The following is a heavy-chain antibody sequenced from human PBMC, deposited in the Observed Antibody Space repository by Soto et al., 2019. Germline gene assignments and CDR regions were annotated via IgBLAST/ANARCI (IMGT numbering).Heavy chain of an antibody. D-gene: IGHD3-10*01. J-gene: IGHJ6*02. CDR3: ARDRYKGITMVRGVIDYYYYYGMDV. CDR2: IYHSGST. Sequence: PSETLSLTCAVSGGSISSSNWWSWVRQPPGKGLEWIGEIYHSGSTNYNPPLKSRVTISVDKSKNRFSLKLSSVTAADTAVYYCARDRYKGITMVRGVIDYYYYYGMDVWGQVNTVT. V-gene: IGHV4-4*02. CDR1: GGSISSSNW.